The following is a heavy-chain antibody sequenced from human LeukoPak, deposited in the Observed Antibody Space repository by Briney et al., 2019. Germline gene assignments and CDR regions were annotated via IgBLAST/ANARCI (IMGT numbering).Heavy chain of an antibody. J-gene: IGHJ4*02. CDR3: ARGCGFSGWYRRTALDY. CDR1: GGSFSGYY. Sequence: SETLSLTCAVYGGSFSGYYWSWIRQPPGKGLEWIGEINHSGSTNYNPSLKSRVTISVDTSKNQFSLKLSSVTAADTAVYYCARGCGFSGWYRRTALDYWGQGTLVTVSS. D-gene: IGHD6-19*01. CDR2: INHSGST. V-gene: IGHV4-34*01.